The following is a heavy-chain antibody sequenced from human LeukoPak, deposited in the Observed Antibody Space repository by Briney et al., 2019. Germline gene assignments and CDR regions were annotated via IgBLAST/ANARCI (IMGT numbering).Heavy chain of an antibody. CDR3: ATSEMATIYYFDY. V-gene: IGHV1-69*05. CDR1: RGTFSSYA. D-gene: IGHD5-24*01. CDR2: IIPIFGTA. J-gene: IGHJ4*02. Sequence: ASVKVSCKASRGTFSSYAISWVRQAPGQGLEWMGRIIPIFGTANYAQKFQGRVTITTDESASTAYMELSSLRSEDTAVYYCATSEMATIYYFDYWGQGTLVTLSS.